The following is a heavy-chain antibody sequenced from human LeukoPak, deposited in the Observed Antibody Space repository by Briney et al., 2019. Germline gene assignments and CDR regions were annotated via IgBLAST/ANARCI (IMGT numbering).Heavy chain of an antibody. CDR1: GYSFTSYC. D-gene: IGHD1-26*01. J-gene: IGHJ3*01. CDR3: GMSGDRAPLHDDVFDV. V-gene: IGHV5-51*01. Sequence: GESLKISCKVSGYSFTSYCIGWVRQMPGEGLEWMGIIYPGDSGPTYSPSFQGQVTISVDKSINTAYLQWSSLQASDTAMYYCGMSGDRAPLHDDVFDVWGQGTMVTVST. CDR2: IYPGDSGP.